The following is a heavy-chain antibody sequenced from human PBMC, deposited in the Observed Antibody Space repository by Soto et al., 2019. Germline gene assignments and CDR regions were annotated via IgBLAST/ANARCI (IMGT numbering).Heavy chain of an antibody. CDR3: ARARYIAKAGLSHGMDV. Sequence: QVVESGGGVVQPGRSLRLSCAASGFSFSRYGMHWVRQAPGKGLEWVATTSHDDNTKYYADSVKGRFSISRDNSKATLYLQMDSLRLEDTAIYYCARARYIAKAGLSHGMDVWGQGTTVTVSS. J-gene: IGHJ6*02. V-gene: IGHV3-30-3*01. CDR1: GFSFSRYG. D-gene: IGHD6-13*01. CDR2: TSHDDNTK.